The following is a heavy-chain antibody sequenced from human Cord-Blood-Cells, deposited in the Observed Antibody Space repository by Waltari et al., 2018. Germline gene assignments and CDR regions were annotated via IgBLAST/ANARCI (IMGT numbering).Heavy chain of an antibody. Sequence: QVQLVQSCAEVKKPGYSVKVSCKASGGPFSSYALRWVRQAPGQGLEWRGGIIPIFGTANYAQTCQGRVTITADESTSTAYMELSSLRSEDTAVYYCARGGGGDCYNYWGQGTLVTVSS. V-gene: IGHV1-69*01. J-gene: IGHJ4*02. CDR2: IIPIFGTA. CDR1: GGPFSSYA. D-gene: IGHD2-21*02. CDR3: ARGGGGDCYNY.